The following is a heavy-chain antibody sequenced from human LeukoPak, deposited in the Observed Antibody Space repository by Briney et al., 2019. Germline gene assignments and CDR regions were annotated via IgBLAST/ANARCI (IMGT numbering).Heavy chain of an antibody. CDR2: IYYSGST. D-gene: IGHD2-2*01. CDR3: ARIVPAAPYWYFDL. CDR1: GGSISSYH. V-gene: IGHV4-59*01. J-gene: IGHJ2*01. Sequence: PSETLSLTCTVSGGSISSYHWSWIRQPPGKGLEWIGYIYYSGSTNYNPSLKGRVTISVDTSKNQFSLKLSSVTAADTAVYYCARIVPAAPYWYFDLWGRGTLVTVSS.